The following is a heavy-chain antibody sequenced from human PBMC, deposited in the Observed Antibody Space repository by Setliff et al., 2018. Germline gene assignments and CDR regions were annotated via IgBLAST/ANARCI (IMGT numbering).Heavy chain of an antibody. J-gene: IGHJ6*02. CDR1: GFTFSNAW. CDR3: TTSPISSGWHGYADYNMDV. D-gene: IGHD6-19*01. Sequence: GGSLRLSCAASGFTFSNAWMSWVRQAPGKGLEWVGRIKSKTDGGTTDYAAPVKGRFTISRDDSKSTLYLQMNNLKTEDTAVYYCTTSPISSGWHGYADYNMDVWGQGTTVTVSS. V-gene: IGHV3-15*01. CDR2: IKSKTDGGTT.